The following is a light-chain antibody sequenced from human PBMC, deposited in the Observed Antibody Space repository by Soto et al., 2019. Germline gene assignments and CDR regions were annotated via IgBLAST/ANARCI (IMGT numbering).Light chain of an antibody. CDR1: QSLLHSTEETF. J-gene: IGKJ5*01. CDR2: EVS. CDR3: MQSTTLPPT. Sequence: DVVMTQTPLSLSVAPGQPASISCKSSQSLLHSTEETFLFWYLQKPGQSPQLLIYEVSTRVSGVPDRFSGSGSGTDFTLEISRGETDDVGIYYCMQSTTLPPTFGKGTRLGIE. V-gene: IGKV2D-29*02.